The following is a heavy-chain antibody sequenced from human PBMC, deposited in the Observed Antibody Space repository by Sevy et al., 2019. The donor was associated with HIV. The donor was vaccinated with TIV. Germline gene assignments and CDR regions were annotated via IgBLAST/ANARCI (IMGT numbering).Heavy chain of an antibody. J-gene: IGHJ3*02. V-gene: IGHV1-2*06. D-gene: IGHD4-17*01. CDR1: GYTFTGYY. CDR2: INPNSGGT. Sequence: ASVKVSCKASGYTFTGYYMHWVRQAPGQGLEWMGRINPNSGGTNYAQKFQGRVTMTRDTSISTAYMELSRLRSDDTALYYCARMGNLGDSDAFDIWGQGTMVTVSS. CDR3: ARMGNLGDSDAFDI.